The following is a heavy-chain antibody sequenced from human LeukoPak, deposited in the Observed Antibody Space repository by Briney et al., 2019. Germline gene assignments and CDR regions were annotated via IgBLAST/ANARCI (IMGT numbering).Heavy chain of an antibody. CDR2: INPNSGGT. V-gene: IGHV1-2*02. Sequence: ASVKVSCKASGYTFTGYYMHWVRQAPGQGLEWMGWINPNSGGTNYAQKFQGRVTVTRDTSISTAYMELSRLRSDDTAVYYCARPLGYCSSTSCHPDAFDIWGQGTMVTVSS. D-gene: IGHD2-2*01. CDR1: GYTFTGYY. CDR3: ARPLGYCSSTSCHPDAFDI. J-gene: IGHJ3*02.